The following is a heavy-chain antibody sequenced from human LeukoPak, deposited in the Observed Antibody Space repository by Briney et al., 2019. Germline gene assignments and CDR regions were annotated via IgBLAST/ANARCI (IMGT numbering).Heavy chain of an antibody. CDR3: AAVGSGDMDAFDI. J-gene: IGHJ3*02. D-gene: IGHD2-15*01. Sequence: SVTVSFTSSVFTFTISAMQWGRQARGQRKEWIGWIVVGSGNTNSSQKFQERVTIPRDMSTSTAYMELSSLRSEDTAVYYCAAVGSGDMDAFDIWGQGTMVTVSS. CDR2: IVVGSGNT. CDR1: VFTFTISA. V-gene: IGHV1-58*02.